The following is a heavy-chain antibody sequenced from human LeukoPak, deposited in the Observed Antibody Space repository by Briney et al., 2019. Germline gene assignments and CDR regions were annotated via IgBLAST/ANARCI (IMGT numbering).Heavy chain of an antibody. Sequence: GGSLRLSCAASGFTFSSYSMNWVRQAPGKGLEWVSSISSSSSYIYYADSVKGRFTISRDNAKNSLYLQMNSLRAEDTAVYYCARDPAGYCSGGSCYGGDYWGQGTLVTVSS. J-gene: IGHJ4*02. V-gene: IGHV3-21*01. CDR2: ISSSSSYI. D-gene: IGHD2-15*01. CDR3: ARDPAGYCSGGSCYGGDY. CDR1: GFTFSSYS.